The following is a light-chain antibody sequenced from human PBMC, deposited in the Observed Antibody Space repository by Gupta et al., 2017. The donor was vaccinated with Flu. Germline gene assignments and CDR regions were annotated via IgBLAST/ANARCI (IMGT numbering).Light chain of an antibody. CDR2: LSSNGSH. V-gene: IGLV4-69*02. CDR3: QTRGNGIWV. Sequence: VKLTGTLSSGHSSNDIAWKQQQQKKGARYLMKLSSNGSHTEGGGSPDGFSGSTSGSEHDLTVSSQQYDDEADYYCQTRGNGIWVFGGGTKLTVL. J-gene: IGLJ3*02. CDR1: SGHSSND.